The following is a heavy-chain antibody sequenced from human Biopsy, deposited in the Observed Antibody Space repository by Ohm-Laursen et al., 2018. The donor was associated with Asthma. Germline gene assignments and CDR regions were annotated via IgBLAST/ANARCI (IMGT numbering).Heavy chain of an antibody. Sequence: SLRLSCTASGFTFSSYGMHWVRQAPGKGLEWVAVISYDGSNKYYADSVKGRFTISRDNSKNTLYLQMNSLRAEDTAVYYCASQSSGPDFWSGYYYFDYWGQGTPVTVSS. CDR1: GFTFSSYG. J-gene: IGHJ4*02. CDR2: ISYDGSNK. D-gene: IGHD3-3*01. CDR3: ASQSSGPDFWSGYYYFDY. V-gene: IGHV3-30*03.